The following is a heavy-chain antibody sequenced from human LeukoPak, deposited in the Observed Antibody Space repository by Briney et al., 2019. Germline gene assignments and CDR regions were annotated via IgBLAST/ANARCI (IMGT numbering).Heavy chain of an antibody. D-gene: IGHD4-11*01. V-gene: IGHV3-23*01. J-gene: IGHJ3*01. CDR2: ISDGGAST. Sequence: GGSLRLSCAASGFTFSNYAMSWVRQTPGKGLEWVSGISDGGASTYNADSVDGRFSISRDNSKATLSLEMESLRADDTAVYYCAKYISDSVDDALDLWGQGTMVIVS. CDR3: AKYISDSVDDALDL. CDR1: GFTFSNYA.